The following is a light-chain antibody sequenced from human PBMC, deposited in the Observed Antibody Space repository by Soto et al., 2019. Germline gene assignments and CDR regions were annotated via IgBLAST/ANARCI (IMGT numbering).Light chain of an antibody. CDR2: DVS. CDR1: SSDIGSYSY. CDR3: SSYGASSTL. V-gene: IGLV2-14*03. Sequence: QSALTQPASLSGSPGQSITISCTGTSSDIGSYSYVSWYQQHPGKAPKLTIFDVSYRPSGISDRFSGSKSGNTASLTISGLQPEDEADYYCSSYGASSTLFGGGTKLTVL. J-gene: IGLJ3*02.